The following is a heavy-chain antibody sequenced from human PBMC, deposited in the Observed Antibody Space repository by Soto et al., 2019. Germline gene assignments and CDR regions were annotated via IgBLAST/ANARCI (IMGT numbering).Heavy chain of an antibody. CDR3: ARAIMPWESYLRGGIIYLCYLCCMDV. V-gene: IGHV1-18*04. J-gene: IGHJ6*02. Sequence: ASVKVSCKASGYTFTNYGISWLRQAPGQELERMGWISAHKGNTNKAQNLHGRLTKNTDTSTSTAYMELRNLRSDDTAGHHWARAIMPWESYLRGGIIYLCYLCCMDVWGRGTTVTVSS. CDR1: GYTFTNYG. D-gene: IGHD2-15*01. CDR2: ISAHKGNT.